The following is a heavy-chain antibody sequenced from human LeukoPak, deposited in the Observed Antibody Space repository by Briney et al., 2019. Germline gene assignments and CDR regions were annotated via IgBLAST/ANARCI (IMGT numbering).Heavy chain of an antibody. J-gene: IGHJ4*02. Sequence: ASVKVTCKASGYTFTAYYMHWVRQAPGQGLQWMGWINPNSGGTNSSQKFQDRVTLTRDTSISTAYMELGSLRSDDTAIYYCARAYGSGSSYHPDYWGQGTLVTVSS. CDR1: GYTFTAYY. V-gene: IGHV1-2*02. CDR3: ARAYGSGSSYHPDY. CDR2: INPNSGGT. D-gene: IGHD3-10*01.